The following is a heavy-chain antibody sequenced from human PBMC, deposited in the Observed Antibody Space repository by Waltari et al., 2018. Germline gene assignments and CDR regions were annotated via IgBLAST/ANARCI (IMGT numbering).Heavy chain of an antibody. CDR3: ARLSGHDAFDI. D-gene: IGHD6-25*01. J-gene: IGHJ3*02. CDR1: GYSISSGYY. CDR2: IYHSGST. Sequence: QVQLQESGPGLVKPSETLSLTCAVSGYSISSGYYWGWIRQPPGKGLEWIGSIYHSGSTYYKPSLKSRVTISVDTPKNQFSLKLSSVTAADTAVYYCARLSGHDAFDIWGQGTMVTVSS. V-gene: IGHV4-38-2*01.